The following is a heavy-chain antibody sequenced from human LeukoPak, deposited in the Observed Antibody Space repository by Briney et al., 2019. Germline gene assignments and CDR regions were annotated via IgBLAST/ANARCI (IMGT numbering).Heavy chain of an antibody. V-gene: IGHV5-51*01. CDR1: GYTFTTYW. D-gene: IGHD4-23*01. Sequence: GESLKISCKGSGYTFTTYWIGWVRQMPGKGLEWMGIIYPGDSDTRYSPSFQGQVTISADKSISTAYLQWGSLRASDTAMYYCARLVYDGDSVYGWFDPWGQGALITVSS. CDR3: ARLVYDGDSVYGWFDP. J-gene: IGHJ5*02. CDR2: IYPGDSDT.